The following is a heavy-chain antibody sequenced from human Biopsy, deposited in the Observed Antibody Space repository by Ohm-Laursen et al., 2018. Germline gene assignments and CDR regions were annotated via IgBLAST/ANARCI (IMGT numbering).Heavy chain of an antibody. V-gene: IGHV1-69*01. CDR3: ARGPHSGSHSCFDY. CDR2: IIPMFGTA. CDR1: GGTFIYYA. D-gene: IGHD1-26*01. J-gene: IGHJ4*02. Sequence: SSVKVSCKASGGTFIYYAISWVRQAPGQGLEWMGGIIPMFGTANYTQLFQDRVTISADESTSTSYMELSSLTTEDTAIYYCARGPHSGSHSCFDYWGRGTLVTVSS.